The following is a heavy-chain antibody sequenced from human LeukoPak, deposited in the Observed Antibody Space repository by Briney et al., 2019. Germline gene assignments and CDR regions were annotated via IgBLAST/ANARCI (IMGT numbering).Heavy chain of an antibody. CDR2: ISAYNGNT. CDR1: GYTFTSHG. CDR3: ARDAGRITMIVVVPDY. D-gene: IGHD3-22*01. V-gene: IGHV1-18*01. Sequence: ASVKVSCKASGYTFTSHGISWVRQAPGQGLEWMGWISAYNGNTNYAQKLQGRVTMTTDTSTSTAYMELRSLRSDDTAVYYCARDAGRITMIVVVPDYWGQGTLVTVSS. J-gene: IGHJ4*02.